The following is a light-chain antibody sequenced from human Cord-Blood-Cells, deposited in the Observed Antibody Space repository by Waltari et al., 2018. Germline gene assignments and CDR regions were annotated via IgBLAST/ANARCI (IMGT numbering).Light chain of an antibody. J-gene: IGKJ1*01. Sequence: DIQMTQSPSSLPESVANRVTLTCRASQSIRSYLNWYQQKPGKAPKLLIYAASSLQSGVPSRFSGSGSGTDFTLTISSLQPEDFATYYCQQSYSTLVAFGQGTKVEIK. CDR1: QSIRSY. CDR3: QQSYSTLVA. V-gene: IGKV1-39*01. CDR2: AAS.